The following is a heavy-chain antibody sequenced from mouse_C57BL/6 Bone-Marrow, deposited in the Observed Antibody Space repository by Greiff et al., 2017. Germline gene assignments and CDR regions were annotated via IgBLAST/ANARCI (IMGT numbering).Heavy chain of an antibody. Sequence: EVKLVESGEGLVKPGGSLKLSCAASGFTFSSYAMSWVRQTPEKRLEWVAYISSGGDYIYYADTVKGLFPISRDNVRNILYLQMSSLKYEDTAMYCCTRGRGYDYDAAWFAYWGQGTLVTDSA. CDR3: TRGRGYDYDAAWFAY. D-gene: IGHD2-4*01. CDR2: ISSGGDYI. J-gene: IGHJ3*01. V-gene: IGHV5-9-1*02. CDR1: GFTFSSYA.